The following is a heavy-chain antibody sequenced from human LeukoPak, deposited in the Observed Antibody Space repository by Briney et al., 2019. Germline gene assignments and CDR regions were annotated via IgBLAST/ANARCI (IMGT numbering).Heavy chain of an antibody. CDR3: ARYRYCSGGSCHFDY. Sequence: SETLSLTCAVYGGSFSGYYWSWIRQPPGKGLEWIGEINHSGSTNYNPSLKSRVTISVDTSKNQFSPKLSSVTAADTAVYYCARYRYCSGGSCHFDYWGQGTLVTVSS. V-gene: IGHV4-34*01. J-gene: IGHJ4*02. D-gene: IGHD2-15*01. CDR2: INHSGST. CDR1: GGSFSGYY.